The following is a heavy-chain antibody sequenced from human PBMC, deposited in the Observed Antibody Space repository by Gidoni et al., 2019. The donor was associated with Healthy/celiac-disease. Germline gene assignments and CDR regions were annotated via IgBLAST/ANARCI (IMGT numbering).Heavy chain of an antibody. Sequence: QVQLVESGGGVVQPGRSLRLSCAASGFTFSSYGMHWVRQAPGKGLEWVAVIWYDGSNKYYADSVKGRFTISRDNSKNTLYLQMNSLRAEDTAVYYCARSQGAVGARLSTYWGQGTLVTVSS. CDR1: GFTFSSYG. CDR3: ARSQGAVGARLSTY. CDR2: IWYDGSNK. V-gene: IGHV3-33*01. J-gene: IGHJ4*02. D-gene: IGHD1-26*01.